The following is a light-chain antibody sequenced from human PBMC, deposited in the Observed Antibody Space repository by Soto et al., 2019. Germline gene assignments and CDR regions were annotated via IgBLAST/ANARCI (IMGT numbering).Light chain of an antibody. V-gene: IGKV1-27*01. CDR2: AAS. Sequence: DIQMTQSPSSLSASVGDRVAITCRATQDINNYLAWYQQKPGEVPKLLIYAASTLHSGVPSRFSGSGSGTDVTLTISSLQPEDVATYYCQKYNSAPLTFGQGTKVDI. J-gene: IGKJ1*01. CDR1: QDINNY. CDR3: QKYNSAPLT.